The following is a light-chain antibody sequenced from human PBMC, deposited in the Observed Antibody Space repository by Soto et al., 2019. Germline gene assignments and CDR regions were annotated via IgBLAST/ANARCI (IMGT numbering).Light chain of an antibody. CDR2: GAS. Sequence: EVVLTQSPATLSLSPGERATLSCRASENVRTFVDWYQQKPGQAPRLLIYGASNRATGIPARFSGSGSGTDFTLPISDLEHEDFAVYYCQQHSHWPPWTFGQGTRVEIK. CDR3: QQHSHWPPWT. J-gene: IGKJ1*01. V-gene: IGKV3-11*01. CDR1: ENVRTF.